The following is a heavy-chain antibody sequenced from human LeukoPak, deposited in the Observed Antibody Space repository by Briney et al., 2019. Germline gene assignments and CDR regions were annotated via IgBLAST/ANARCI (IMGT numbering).Heavy chain of an antibody. V-gene: IGHV1-69*13. J-gene: IGHJ4*02. D-gene: IGHD3-10*01. CDR2: IIPIFGTA. CDR3: ARDRYYGSGIDLDY. Sequence: SVKVSCKASGGTFSSYAISWVRQAPGQGLEWMGGIIPIFGTANYAQKFQGRVTITADESTSTAYMELSSLRSEDTAVYYCARDRYYGSGIDLDYWGQGTLVTVSS. CDR1: GGTFSSYA.